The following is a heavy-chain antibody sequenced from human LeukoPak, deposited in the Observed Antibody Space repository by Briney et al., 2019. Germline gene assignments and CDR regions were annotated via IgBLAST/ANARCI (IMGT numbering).Heavy chain of an antibody. CDR1: GYTFTDYY. CDR2: ISPNSGGT. Sequence: VASVKVSCKTSGYTFTDYYIHWVRQAPGQGLEWVGWISPNSGGTNYSQKFQGRVTMTRDTSISTAYMELSRLRSDDTAIYYCARTIRITVAGNHFDFWGQGTLVTVPS. D-gene: IGHD6-19*01. J-gene: IGHJ4*02. CDR3: ARTIRITVAGNHFDF. V-gene: IGHV1-2*02.